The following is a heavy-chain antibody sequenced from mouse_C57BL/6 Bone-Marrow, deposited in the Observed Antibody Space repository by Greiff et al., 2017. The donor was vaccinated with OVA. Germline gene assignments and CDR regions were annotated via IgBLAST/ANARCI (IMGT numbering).Heavy chain of an antibody. CDR1: GFSLTSYG. V-gene: IGHV2-2*01. J-gene: IGHJ3*01. CDR3: ARNEDWGLFAY. CDR2: IWSGGST. Sequence: VMLVESGPGLVQPSQSLSITCTVSGFSLTSYGVHWVRQSPGKGLEWLGVIWSGGSTDYNAAFISRLSISKDNSKSQVFFKMNSLQADDTAIYYCARNEDWGLFAYWGQGTLVTVSA. D-gene: IGHD4-1*01.